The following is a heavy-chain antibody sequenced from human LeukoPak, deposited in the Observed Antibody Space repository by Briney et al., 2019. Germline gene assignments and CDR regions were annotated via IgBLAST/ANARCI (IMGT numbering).Heavy chain of an antibody. Sequence: GGSLRLSCAASGVTFSNAWMSWGREAPGKGVEWVGHIKSKTDGGTTDYAAPVKGKFTIPREESKNTLYLQMNSLKTEDTAVYYCTTDLDFWSGYYTHLFDYWGQGTLVTVSS. J-gene: IGHJ4*02. V-gene: IGHV3-15*01. CDR3: TTDLDFWSGYYTHLFDY. CDR2: IKSKTDGGTT. CDR1: GVTFSNAW. D-gene: IGHD3-3*01.